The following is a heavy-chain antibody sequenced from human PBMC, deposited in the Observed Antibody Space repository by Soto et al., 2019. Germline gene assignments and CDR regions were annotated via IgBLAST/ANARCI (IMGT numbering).Heavy chain of an antibody. CDR3: ARGYSAGLDP. V-gene: IGHV4-34*01. J-gene: IGHJ5*02. CDR2: INHSGST. CDR1: GGSFSDYY. D-gene: IGHD2-15*01. Sequence: PSETLSLTCSVYGGSFSDYYWSWIRQPPGKGLEWIGEINHSGSTNYNPPLKSRVTISVHTSKNQFSLKLSSVTAADTAVYYCARGYSAGLDPWGQGTLVTVSS.